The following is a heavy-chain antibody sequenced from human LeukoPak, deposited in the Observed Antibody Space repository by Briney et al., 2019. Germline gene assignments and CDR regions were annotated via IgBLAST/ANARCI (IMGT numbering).Heavy chain of an antibody. Sequence: PGGSLRLSCAASGFTFSNYAMHWVRQAPGKGLDWVAVISYDGSNKNYADSVKGRFTISRDNSKNTLFLQMNSLRAEDTAVYYCASDSGYDHHGLFDYWGQGTLVTVSS. CDR1: GFTFSNYA. D-gene: IGHD5-12*01. CDR2: ISYDGSNK. J-gene: IGHJ4*02. CDR3: ASDSGYDHHGLFDY. V-gene: IGHV3-30*04.